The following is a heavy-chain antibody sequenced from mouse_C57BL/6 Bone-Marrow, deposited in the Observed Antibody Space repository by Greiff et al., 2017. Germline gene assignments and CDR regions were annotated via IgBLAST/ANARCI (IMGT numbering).Heavy chain of an antibody. Sequence: EVKLMESGGGLVQPGGSLKLSCAASGFTFSDYYMYWVRQTPEKRLEWVAYISNGGGSTYYPDTVKGRFTISRDNAKNTLYLQMSRLKSEDTAMYYCARHYSWYFDVWGTGTTVTVSS. CDR3: ARHYSWYFDV. V-gene: IGHV5-12*01. D-gene: IGHD1-1*01. CDR2: ISNGGGST. J-gene: IGHJ1*03. CDR1: GFTFSDYY.